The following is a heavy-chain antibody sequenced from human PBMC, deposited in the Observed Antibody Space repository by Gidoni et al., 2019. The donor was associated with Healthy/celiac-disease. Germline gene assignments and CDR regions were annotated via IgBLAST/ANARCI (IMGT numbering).Heavy chain of an antibody. Sequence: QVQLQESGPGLVKPSQTLSLTCTVSGGSISSGSYYWSWIRQPAGKGLEWLGRINTSGSTNYNPSLKSRVTMSVDTSKNQSSLKLSSVTAADTAVYYCARGGGVPRPALPFDYWGQGTLVTVSS. CDR2: INTSGST. D-gene: IGHD1-26*01. CDR1: GGSISSGSYY. V-gene: IGHV4-61*02. CDR3: ARGGGVPRPALPFDY. J-gene: IGHJ4*02.